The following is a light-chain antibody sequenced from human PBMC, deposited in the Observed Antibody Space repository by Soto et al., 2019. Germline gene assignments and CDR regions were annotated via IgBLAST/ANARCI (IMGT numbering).Light chain of an antibody. J-gene: IGKJ1*01. V-gene: IGKV3-15*01. CDR2: GAS. CDR1: QSVSSN. CDR3: QQYNNWPPWT. Sequence: IAMTQFPATLSVSPGERATLSCRASQSVSSNVAWYQQKPGQAPRLLIYGASTRATGIPARFSGSGSGTEFTLTISSLQSEDFAVYYCQQYNNWPPWTFGQGTKVDIK.